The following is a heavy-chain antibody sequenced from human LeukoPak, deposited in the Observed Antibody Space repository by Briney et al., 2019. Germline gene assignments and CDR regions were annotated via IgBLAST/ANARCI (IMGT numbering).Heavy chain of an antibody. J-gene: IGHJ4*02. D-gene: IGHD1-26*01. CDR2: INSDGSST. V-gene: IGHV3-74*01. Sequence: GGSLRLSCAASGFTFSTYWMHWVRQAPGKGLVWVSRINSDGSSTNYADSVKGRFTISRDNSKNTLYLQMNSLRVEDTAVYYCARDLGGKYTVDYWGQGTLVTVSS. CDR3: ARDLGGKYTVDY. CDR1: GFTFSTYW.